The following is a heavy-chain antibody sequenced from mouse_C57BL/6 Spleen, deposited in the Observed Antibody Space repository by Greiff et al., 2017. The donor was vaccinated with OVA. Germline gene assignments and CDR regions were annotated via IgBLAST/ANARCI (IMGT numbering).Heavy chain of an antibody. CDR1: GYTFTSYW. D-gene: IGHD1-1*01. J-gene: IGHJ3*01. CDR3: AYYGSSPAGFAY. V-gene: IGHV1-64*01. Sequence: QVQLQQPGAELVKPGASVKLSCKASGYTFTSYWMHWVKQRPGQGLEWIGMIHPNSGSTKYNEKFKSKATLTVDKSSSTAYMQLSSLTSEDSAVDYCAYYGSSPAGFAYWGQGTLVTVSA. CDR2: IHPNSGST.